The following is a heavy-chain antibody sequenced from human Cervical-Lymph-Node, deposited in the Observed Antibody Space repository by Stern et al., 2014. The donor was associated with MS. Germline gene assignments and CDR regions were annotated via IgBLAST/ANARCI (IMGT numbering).Heavy chain of an antibody. CDR3: ATHRGRVTYYYGLDV. J-gene: IGHJ6*02. CDR1: GYTLTEMS. Sequence: VQLVQSGAEVKKPGAPVKVSCKVSGYTLTEMSMHWVRQAPGKGLEWMGGYDPQHGETVYAQKIQGRVTMAEDRSTDTAYMELTSLRSDDTAVYYCATHRGRVTYYYGLDVWGQGTTVTVSS. D-gene: IGHD2-21*02. V-gene: IGHV1-24*01. CDR2: YDPQHGET.